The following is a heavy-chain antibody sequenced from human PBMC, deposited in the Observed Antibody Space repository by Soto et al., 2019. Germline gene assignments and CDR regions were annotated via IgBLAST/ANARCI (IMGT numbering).Heavy chain of an antibody. CDR2: INGDGSTT. CDR1: GFTLSSFW. J-gene: IGHJ4*02. CDR3: VRSKDGYTLIAEY. D-gene: IGHD5-12*01. Sequence: EVQLVESGGGLVQPGGSLRLSCAASGFTLSSFWMHWVRQAPGKGLVWVSRINGDGSTTSYADSEKGRFDISRDNAKNIMYLQLNSLRAEETAVYYCVRSKDGYTLIAEYWGQGTLVTVSS. V-gene: IGHV3-74*01.